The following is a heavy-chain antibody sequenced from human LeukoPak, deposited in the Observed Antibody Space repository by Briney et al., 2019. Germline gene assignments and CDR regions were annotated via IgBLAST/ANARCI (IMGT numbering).Heavy chain of an antibody. V-gene: IGHV1-2*02. CDR3: MVRGVTPPYFDY. J-gene: IGHJ4*02. D-gene: IGHD3-10*01. Sequence: ASVKLSCKASGYTFTGYYMYWVRQAPGQGLEWMGWINPNSGGTNYAQKFQGRVTMTRDTSISTAYMELSRLRSDDTAVYYCMVRGVTPPYFDYWGQGTLVTVSS. CDR1: GYTFTGYY. CDR2: INPNSGGT.